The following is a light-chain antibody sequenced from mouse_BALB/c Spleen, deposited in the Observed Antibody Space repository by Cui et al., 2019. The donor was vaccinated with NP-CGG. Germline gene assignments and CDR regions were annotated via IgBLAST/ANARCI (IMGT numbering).Light chain of an antibody. J-gene: IGLJ1*01. CDR2: GTN. CDR1: TGAVTTSNY. CDR3: ALWYSNHWV. Sequence: HAVFTQESAPPTSPGETVTLTCRSSTGAVTTSNYANWVQEKPDHLFTGLIGGTNNRAPGVPARFSGSLIGDKAALTITGSQTEDEAIYFCALWYSNHWVFGGGTKLTVL. V-gene: IGLV1*01.